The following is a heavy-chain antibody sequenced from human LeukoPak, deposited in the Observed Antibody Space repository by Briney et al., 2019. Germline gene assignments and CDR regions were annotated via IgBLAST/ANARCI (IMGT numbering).Heavy chain of an antibody. CDR2: IRYDGSNK. Sequence: GGSLRLSCAASGFTFSSSAMSWVRQAPGKGLEWVAFIRYDGSNKYYADSVKGRFTISRDNSKNTLYLQMNSLRAEDTAVYYCAKYYYDSSGYYYHYMDVWGKGTTVTISS. CDR1: GFTFSSSA. CDR3: AKYYYDSSGYYYHYMDV. D-gene: IGHD3-22*01. J-gene: IGHJ6*03. V-gene: IGHV3-30*02.